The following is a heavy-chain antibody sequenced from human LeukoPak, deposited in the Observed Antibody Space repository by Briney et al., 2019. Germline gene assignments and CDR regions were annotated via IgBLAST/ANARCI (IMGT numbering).Heavy chain of an antibody. CDR2: INHSGST. Sequence: SETLSLTCAVYGGSFSGYYWSWIRQPPGKGLEWIGEINHSGSTNYNPSLKSRVTISVDTSKNQFSLKLSSVTAADTAVYYCARGGGGIAAHFDYWGQGTLVTVSS. V-gene: IGHV4-34*01. CDR1: GGSFSGYY. D-gene: IGHD6-6*01. CDR3: ARGGGGIAAHFDY. J-gene: IGHJ4*02.